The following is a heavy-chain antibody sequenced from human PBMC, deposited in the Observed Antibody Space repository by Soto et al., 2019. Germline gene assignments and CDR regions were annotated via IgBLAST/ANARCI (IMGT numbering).Heavy chain of an antibody. Sequence: GGSLRLSCAASGFTFSSYGMHWVRQAPGKGLEWVAVISYDGSNKYYADSVKGRFTISRDNSKNTLYLQMNSLRAEDTAVYYCAKSPYSYGSFGYYYYGMDVWRQGTTVTVSS. CDR3: AKSPYSYGSFGYYYYGMDV. D-gene: IGHD5-18*01. J-gene: IGHJ6*02. V-gene: IGHV3-30*18. CDR1: GFTFSSYG. CDR2: ISYDGSNK.